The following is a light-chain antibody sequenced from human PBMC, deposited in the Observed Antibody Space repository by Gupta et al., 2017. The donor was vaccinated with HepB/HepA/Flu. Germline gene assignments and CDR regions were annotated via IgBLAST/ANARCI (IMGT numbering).Light chain of an antibody. V-gene: IGKV3-11*01. Sequence: EIVLTQSPATLSLSPGERATLSRRASQSVSSYLAWYQQKPGQAPRLLIYDASNRATGIPARFSGSGSGTDFTLTISSLEPEDVAVYYCQQRSNWPTFGQGTRLEIK. CDR1: QSVSSY. CDR3: QQRSNWPT. CDR2: DAS. J-gene: IGKJ5*01.